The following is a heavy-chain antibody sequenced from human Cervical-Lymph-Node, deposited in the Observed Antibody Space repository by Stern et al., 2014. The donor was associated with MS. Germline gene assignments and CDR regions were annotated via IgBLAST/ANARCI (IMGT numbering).Heavy chain of an antibody. D-gene: IGHD6-13*01. V-gene: IGHV3-53*01. CDR3: VRDTETSSSWSFDF. Sequence: EDQLVESGGGLFQPGGSLRLSCAASGFTVSSDYMSWVRQPPGKGLEWGSTIFGGGHTYYADSVKGRFTISRDNSKNTIYLQVDSVRAEDTAVYYCVRDTETSSSWSFDFWGQGTLVTVSS. J-gene: IGHJ4*02. CDR1: GFTVSSDY. CDR2: IFGGGHT.